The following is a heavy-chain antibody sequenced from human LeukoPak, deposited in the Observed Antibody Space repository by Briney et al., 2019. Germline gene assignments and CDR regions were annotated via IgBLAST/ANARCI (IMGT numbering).Heavy chain of an antibody. CDR1: GFTFDDYA. CDR2: ISWNSGSI. V-gene: IGHV3-9*01. J-gene: IGHJ3*02. CDR3: AKDLALDPLDAFDI. Sequence: GGSLRLSCAASGFTFDDYAMHWVRQAPGKGLEWVSGISWNSGSIGYADSVKGRFTISRDNAKNSLYMKMNSLRAEDTALYYCAKDLALDPLDAFDIWGQGTMVTVSS. D-gene: IGHD2-2*03.